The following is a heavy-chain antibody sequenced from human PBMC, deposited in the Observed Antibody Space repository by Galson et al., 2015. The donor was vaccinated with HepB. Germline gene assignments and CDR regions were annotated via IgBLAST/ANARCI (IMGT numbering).Heavy chain of an antibody. J-gene: IGHJ3*01. D-gene: IGHD6-13*01. CDR2: IWSDGSKE. CDR1: GFNFSSYG. CDR3: ARERHSSSWYLGAFDF. V-gene: IGHV3-33*01. Sequence: SLRLSCAASGFNFSSYGMVWVRQAPGKGLDWVAIIWSDGSKEYYADSVKGRFAISRDNSKNTLHLQMNSLRGEDTAVYYRARERHSSSWYLGAFDFWGQGTMITVSS.